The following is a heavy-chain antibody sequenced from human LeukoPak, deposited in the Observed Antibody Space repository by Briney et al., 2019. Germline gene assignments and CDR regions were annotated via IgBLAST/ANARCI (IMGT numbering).Heavy chain of an antibody. D-gene: IGHD2-21*01. Sequence: ASVKVSCKASGYTFTSYYMHWVRQAPGQGLEWMGIINPSGGSTSYAQKFQGRVTMTRDMSTSTVYMELSSLRSEDTAVYYCARDSRLGWPGYYYYYMDVWGKGTTVTVSS. J-gene: IGHJ6*03. CDR2: INPSGGST. CDR1: GYTFTSYY. V-gene: IGHV1-46*01. CDR3: ARDSRLGWPGYYYYYMDV.